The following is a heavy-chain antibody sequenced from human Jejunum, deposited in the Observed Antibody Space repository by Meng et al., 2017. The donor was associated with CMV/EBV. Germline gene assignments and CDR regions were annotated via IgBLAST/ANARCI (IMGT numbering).Heavy chain of an antibody. V-gene: IGHV3-7*01. CDR3: AREGGNTRFDY. D-gene: IGHD3-16*01. CDR2: INQHGSEE. CDR1: GLTFPAYW. Sequence: CAVSGLTFPAYWLSWVRQAPWKGLEWVANINQHGSEESYVGSVKGRFTISRDNAKNSLYLQMNSLRAEDTAVYYCAREGGNTRFDYWGQGTLVTVSS. J-gene: IGHJ4*02.